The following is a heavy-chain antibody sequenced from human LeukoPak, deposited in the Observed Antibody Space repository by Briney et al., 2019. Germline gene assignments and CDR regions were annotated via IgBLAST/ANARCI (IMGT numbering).Heavy chain of an antibody. CDR2: MYHSGST. D-gene: IGHD6-19*01. J-gene: IGHJ4*02. CDR3: VRHPRYSTGWAIDY. V-gene: IGHV4-38-2*01. Sequence: PSETLSLTCAVSGYSIGNAYYWGWIRQPPGKGLEWIASMYHSGSTYYNPSLKGRVTISVDTSKNQFSLKLNSVTAADTAVYYCVRHPRYSTGWAIDYWGQGTLVTVSS. CDR1: GYSIGNAYY.